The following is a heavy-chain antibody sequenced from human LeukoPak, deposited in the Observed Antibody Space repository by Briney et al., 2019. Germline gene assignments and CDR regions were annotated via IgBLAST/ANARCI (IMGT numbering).Heavy chain of an antibody. CDR1: GIAVSGNY. J-gene: IGHJ4*02. D-gene: IGHD1-26*01. CDR2: ISINTNP. V-gene: IGHV3-53*01. Sequence: TGGSLRLSCAASGIAVSGNYMSWVRQTPGKGLEWVSFISINTNPFYADSVRGRFTISRDTSKNTLLLQMNSLRDEDSAIYYCAIAQTWDGLFESWGQGTLVTVSS. CDR3: AIAQTWDGLFES.